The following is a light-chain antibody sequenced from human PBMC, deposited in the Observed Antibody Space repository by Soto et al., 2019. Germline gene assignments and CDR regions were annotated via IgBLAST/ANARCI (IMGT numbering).Light chain of an antibody. J-gene: IGKJ2*01. Sequence: EIVLTQSPAILSLSPGERATLSCRASQSVSGNYSVWYQQKPGQSPRLLIYGSADRATGIPDRFSGSGSGTDVTLTISRVEPEDFSVDYCQQYGSSRPYTFGQGTKVEIK. V-gene: IGKV3-20*01. CDR2: GSA. CDR1: QSVSGNY. CDR3: QQYGSSRPYT.